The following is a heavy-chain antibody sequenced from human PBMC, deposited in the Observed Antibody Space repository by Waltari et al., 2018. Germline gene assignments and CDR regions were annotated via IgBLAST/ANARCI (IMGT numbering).Heavy chain of an antibody. V-gene: IGHV5-51*01. D-gene: IGHD3-22*01. CDR2: IYPGESEA. J-gene: IGHJ2*01. CDR1: GYNFPTYW. Sequence: EVQLVQSGAEVKKPGESLKISCKGSGYNFPTYWIGWVRQMPGKGLEWMGIIYPGESEARYSPHFQGQVTISTDKSISTAYLQWSSLKASDTAMYYCARGDYYDTSGYYEAGYFDLWGRGTLVTVSS. CDR3: ARGDYYDTSGYYEAGYFDL.